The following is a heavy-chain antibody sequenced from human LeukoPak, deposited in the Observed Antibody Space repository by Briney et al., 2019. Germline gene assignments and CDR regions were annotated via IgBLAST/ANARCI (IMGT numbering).Heavy chain of an antibody. J-gene: IGHJ5*02. CDR1: GGSINSYY. CDR2: SYYSGST. Sequence: SETLSLTCTVSGGSINSYYWSWIRQPPGKGLEWIGYSYYSGSTNYNPSLKSRVTISVDTSKNQFSLKLSSVTAADTAVYYCARHINKGWFDPWGQGTLVTVSS. CDR3: ARHINKGWFDP. D-gene: IGHD2-21*01. V-gene: IGHV4-59*01.